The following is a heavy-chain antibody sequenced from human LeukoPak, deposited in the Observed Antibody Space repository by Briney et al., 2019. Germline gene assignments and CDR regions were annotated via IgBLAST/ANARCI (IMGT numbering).Heavy chain of an antibody. V-gene: IGHV4-59*01. CDR2: IYYTGST. CDR1: GASISSDY. Sequence: SETLSLTCSVYGASISSDYWSWIRQPPGKGLEWIGCIYYTGSTSYNPSLKSRVTISVDTSKNQLSLQLNSVTAADTAVYYCARTPPRYSSTWSLGYFDYWGQGTLVTVSS. CDR3: ARTPPRYSSTWSLGYFDY. D-gene: IGHD6-13*01. J-gene: IGHJ4*02.